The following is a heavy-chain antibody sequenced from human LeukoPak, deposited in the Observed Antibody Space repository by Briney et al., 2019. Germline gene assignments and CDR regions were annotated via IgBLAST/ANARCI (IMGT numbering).Heavy chain of an antibody. Sequence: GASVKVSCKASGYTFTDYYIHWVRQAPGQGLEWMGWINPDSGGTDSAQKFQGRVTMTRDTSISTAYMELSRLRSDDTAVYYCARHPYSGSYHFDYWGQGTLVTVSS. CDR3: ARHPYSGSYHFDY. CDR2: INPDSGGT. D-gene: IGHD1-26*01. J-gene: IGHJ4*02. CDR1: GYTFTDYY. V-gene: IGHV1-2*02.